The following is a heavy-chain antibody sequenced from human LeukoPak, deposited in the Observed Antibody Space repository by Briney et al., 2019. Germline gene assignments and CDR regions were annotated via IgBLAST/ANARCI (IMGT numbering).Heavy chain of an antibody. D-gene: IGHD6-19*01. CDR3: AKVRPTRFVESSGWLELGY. CDR1: GFTFRDYA. Sequence: GGSLRLSCAASGFTFRDYAMHWVRQAPGRGLEWVSPISGDGSRTYYEDSVKGRFTISRDNSKNSLYLQMNSLRTEDTAFYYCAKVRPTRFVESSGWLELGYWGQGTLVTVSS. J-gene: IGHJ4*02. CDR2: ISGDGSRT. V-gene: IGHV3-43*02.